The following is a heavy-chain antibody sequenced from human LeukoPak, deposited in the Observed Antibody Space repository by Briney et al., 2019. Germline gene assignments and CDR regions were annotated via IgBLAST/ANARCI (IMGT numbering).Heavy chain of an antibody. Sequence: PSETLSLTCTVSGVSMYNYYWNWIRQPPGKGLEWIGYSYYSGSTNYNPSLKIRVNISVATSKNQFSLYLSSGTAADTAVYYCARLGSVAMPFDYWGQGTLVTVSS. J-gene: IGHJ4*02. CDR1: GVSMYNYY. D-gene: IGHD2-2*01. CDR3: ARLGSVAMPFDY. CDR2: SYYSGST. V-gene: IGHV4-59*08.